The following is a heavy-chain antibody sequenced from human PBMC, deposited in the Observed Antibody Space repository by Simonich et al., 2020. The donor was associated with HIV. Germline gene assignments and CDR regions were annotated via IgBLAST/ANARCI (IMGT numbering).Heavy chain of an antibody. CDR2: LAPEDGNI. J-gene: IGHJ2*01. V-gene: IGHV1-24*01. CDR1: GYTLTEFP. D-gene: IGHD6-6*01. CDR3: AGMLNSSSFDL. Sequence: QVQLVQSGAEVKKPGASVKVSCKVSGYTLTEFPMHWVRQAPGKGLEWMGGLAPEDGNIIYEQRFLGRVTMVEDTSTDTAYMELSSLTSADTAVYYCAGMLNSSSFDLWGRGTLVIVSS.